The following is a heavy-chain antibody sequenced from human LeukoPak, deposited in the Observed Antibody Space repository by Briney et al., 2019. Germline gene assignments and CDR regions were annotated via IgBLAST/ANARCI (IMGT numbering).Heavy chain of an antibody. Sequence: SQTLSLTCAVSGGSISSGGYSWSWIRQPPGKGLEWIGYIYHSGSTYYNPSLKSRVTISVDRSKNQFSLKLSSVTAADTAVYYCAKEESSNWRPFDYWGQGTLVTVSS. J-gene: IGHJ4*02. CDR3: AKEESSNWRPFDY. V-gene: IGHV4-30-2*01. CDR2: IYHSGST. CDR1: GGSISSGGYS. D-gene: IGHD6-13*01.